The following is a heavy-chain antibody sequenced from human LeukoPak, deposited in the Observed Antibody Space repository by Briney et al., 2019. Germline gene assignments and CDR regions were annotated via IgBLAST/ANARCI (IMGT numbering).Heavy chain of an antibody. J-gene: IGHJ4*02. CDR2: ISAYNGNT. Sequence: ASVKVSCKASGYTFTSYGISWVRQAPGQGLEWMGWISAYNGNTNYAQKLQGRVTMTTDTSTSTAHMELRSLRSDDTAVYYCARGEGIVGATTLAYWGQGTLVTVSS. CDR3: ARGEGIVGATTLAY. V-gene: IGHV1-18*01. CDR1: GYTFTSYG. D-gene: IGHD1-26*01.